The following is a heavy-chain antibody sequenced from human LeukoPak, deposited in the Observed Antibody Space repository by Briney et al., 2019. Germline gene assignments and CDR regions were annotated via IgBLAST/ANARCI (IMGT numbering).Heavy chain of an antibody. D-gene: IGHD1-20*01. CDR1: GFTFTCCW. Sequence: PGGSLRLSCAASGFTFTCCWMSWVRQTPGKGLEWVASIKQDGREKFYADSVKGRFTISRGNAQNSLYLQVNSLRAEDTAVYYCARVPGITRYFDSWGQGILVTVSS. CDR2: IKQDGREK. V-gene: IGHV3-7*01. J-gene: IGHJ4*02. CDR3: ARVPGITRYFDS.